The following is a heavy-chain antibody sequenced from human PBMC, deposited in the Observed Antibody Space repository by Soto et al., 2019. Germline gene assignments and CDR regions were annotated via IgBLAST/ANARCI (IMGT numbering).Heavy chain of an antibody. CDR3: ARGALDYGGNSVPDY. CDR1: GYTFTSYY. D-gene: IGHD4-17*01. CDR2: INPSGGST. V-gene: IGHV1-46*01. J-gene: IGHJ4*02. Sequence: ASVEVSCKASGYTFTSYYMHWVRQAPGQGLEWMGIINPSGGSTSYAQKFQGRVTMTRDTSTSTVYMELSSLRSEDTAVYYCARGALDYGGNSVPDYWGQGTLVTVSS.